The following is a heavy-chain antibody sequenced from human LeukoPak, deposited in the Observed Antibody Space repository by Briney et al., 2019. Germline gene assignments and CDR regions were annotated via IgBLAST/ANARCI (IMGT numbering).Heavy chain of an antibody. CDR2: FDPEDGET. CDR3: ATVRDNYPYYYYYMDV. CDR1: GYTLTELS. J-gene: IGHJ6*03. D-gene: IGHD4-11*01. V-gene: IGHV1-24*01. Sequence: ASVKVSCKVSGYTLTELSMHWVRQAPGKGLEWMGGFDPEDGETIYAQKFQGRVTMTEDTSTDTAYMELSSLRSEDTAVYYCATVRDNYPYYYYYMDVWGKGTTVTVSS.